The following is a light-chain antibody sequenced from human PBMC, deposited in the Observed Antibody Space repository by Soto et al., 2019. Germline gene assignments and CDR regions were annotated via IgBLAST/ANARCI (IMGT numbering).Light chain of an antibody. CDR1: SSDVGGYNY. CDR2: EVT. V-gene: IGLV2-8*01. CDR3: SSYAARNKFYFV. J-gene: IGLJ3*02. Sequence: QSVLTQPPSASGSPGQSVTISCTGTSSDVGGYNYVYWYQQYPGRAPKLMIYEVTKRPSGVPDRFSGAKSGNTASLTVSGLQAEDEADYYCSSYAARNKFYFVFRGGTPLHVL.